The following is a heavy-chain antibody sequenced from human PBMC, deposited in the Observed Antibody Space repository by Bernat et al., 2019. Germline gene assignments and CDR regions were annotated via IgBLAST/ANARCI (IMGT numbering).Heavy chain of an antibody. J-gene: IGHJ6*02. CDR1: GGSISSSNW. CDR3: ARDHKKFGDYVAIYYYYGMDV. D-gene: IGHD4-17*01. Sequence: QVQLQESGPGLVKPSGTLSLTCAVSGGSISSSNWWSWVRQPPGKGLEWIGEIYHSGSTNYNPSLKSRVTISVDKSKNQFSLKLSSVTAADTAVYYCARDHKKFGDYVAIYYYYGMDVWGQGTTVTVSS. CDR2: IYHSGST. V-gene: IGHV4-4*02.